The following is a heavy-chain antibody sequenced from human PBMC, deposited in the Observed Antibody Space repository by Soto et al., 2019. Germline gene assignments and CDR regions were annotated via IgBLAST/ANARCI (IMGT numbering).Heavy chain of an antibody. V-gene: IGHV1-69*06. CDR2: TNGNLGTG. Sequence: QVQLVQSGAEVKRPGSSVKVSCKASGGTFSSYPISWVRQAPGQGLEWMGGTNGNLGTGNYAQKFRGRLAITTDISTTTAYMELSSLTSEATAVYYCARRDSHGFFRYFDNWGKGTLIKVSS. D-gene: IGHD3-10*01. J-gene: IGHJ4*02. CDR1: GGTFSSYP. CDR3: ARRDSHGFFRYFDN.